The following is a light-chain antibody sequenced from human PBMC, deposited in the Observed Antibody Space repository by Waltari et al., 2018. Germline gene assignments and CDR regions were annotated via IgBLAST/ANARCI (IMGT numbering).Light chain of an antibody. CDR2: HSS. Sequence: DIQMTQCPSSLSASVGDRVTITCRASESIDRSLTWYQQKPGKAPKFLIYHSSILQTGDPSRFSGSGSGTDFTLTISSLQPEDFATYYCQQSYSFPTFGGGTKVEIK. CDR3: QQSYSFPT. J-gene: IGKJ4*01. V-gene: IGKV1-39*01. CDR1: ESIDRS.